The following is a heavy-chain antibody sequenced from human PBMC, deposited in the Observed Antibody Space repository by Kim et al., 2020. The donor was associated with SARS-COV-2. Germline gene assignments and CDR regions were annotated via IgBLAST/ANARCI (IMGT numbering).Heavy chain of an antibody. D-gene: IGHD3-10*01. Sequence: SETLSLTCTVSGGSISSSSYYWGWIRQPPGKGLEWIGSISYSGKTYYNPSLNTRVSISVDTSKNQFSLKLSSVTAADTAVYYCARVLKGSPGGADVWGQRTTGTVSS. CDR1: GGSISSSSYY. CDR3: ARVLKGSPGGADV. CDR2: ISYSGKT. V-gene: IGHV4-39*01. J-gene: IGHJ6*02.